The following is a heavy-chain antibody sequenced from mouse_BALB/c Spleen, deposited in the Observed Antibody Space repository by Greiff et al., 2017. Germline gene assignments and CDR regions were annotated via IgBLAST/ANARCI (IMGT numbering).Heavy chain of an antibody. Sequence: EVQLKESGAELVKPGASVKLSCTASGFNIKDTYMHWVKQRPEQGLEWIGRIDPANGNTKYDPKFQGKATITADTSSNTAYLQLSSLTSEDTAVYYCAYYYGSSPAWFAYWGQGTLVTVSA. CDR2: IDPANGNT. CDR1: GFNIKDTY. D-gene: IGHD1-1*01. CDR3: AYYYGSSPAWFAY. J-gene: IGHJ3*01. V-gene: IGHV14-3*02.